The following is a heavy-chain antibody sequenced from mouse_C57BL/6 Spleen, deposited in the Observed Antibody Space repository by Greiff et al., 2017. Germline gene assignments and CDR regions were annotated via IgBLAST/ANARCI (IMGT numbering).Heavy chain of an antibody. Sequence: VQLQQSGAELARPGASVTLSCTASGYTFTSYGISWVKQRPGQGLEWIGEIYPRSGNTYYNVKFKGKATLTADKTSSTVYMELRSLTSEDSAVYFCARSERWYLDYWGQGTTLTVSS. J-gene: IGHJ2*01. CDR2: IYPRSGNT. CDR3: ARSERWYLDY. CDR1: GYTFTSYG. V-gene: IGHV1-81*01. D-gene: IGHD2-1*01.